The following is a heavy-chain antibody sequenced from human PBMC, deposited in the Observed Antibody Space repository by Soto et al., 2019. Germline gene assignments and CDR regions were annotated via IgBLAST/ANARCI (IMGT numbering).Heavy chain of an antibody. CDR2: ISYDGSNK. CDR3: ARAILGVVIAGY. Sequence: QVQLVESGGGVVQPGRSLRLSCAASGFTFSSYAMHWVRQAPGKGLEWVAVISYDGSNKYYADSVKGRFTSSRDNSKNTLYLQMHSLRAEDTAVYYCARAILGVVIAGYWGQGTPVTVSS. CDR1: GFTFSSYA. D-gene: IGHD3-3*01. V-gene: IGHV3-30*14. J-gene: IGHJ4*02.